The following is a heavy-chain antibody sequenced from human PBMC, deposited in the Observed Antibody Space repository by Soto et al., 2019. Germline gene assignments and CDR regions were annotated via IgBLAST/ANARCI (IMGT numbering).Heavy chain of an antibody. CDR1: GFTFSSYS. Sequence: GGSLRLCCAASGFTFSSYSMNWVRQAPGKGLEWVSSISSSSSYIYYADSVKGRFTISRDNAKNSLYLQMSSLRAEDTAVYYCARDIILWFGELLSDPSYYYYYVIDFWGQRTT. J-gene: IGHJ6*02. V-gene: IGHV3-21*01. CDR3: ARDIILWFGELLSDPSYYYYYVIDF. D-gene: IGHD3-10*01. CDR2: ISSSSSYI.